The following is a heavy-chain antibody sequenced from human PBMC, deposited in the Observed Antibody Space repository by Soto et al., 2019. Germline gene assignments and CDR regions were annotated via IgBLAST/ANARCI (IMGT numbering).Heavy chain of an antibody. V-gene: IGHV3-48*02. D-gene: IGHD3-16*01. CDR1: GFTFTSYS. J-gene: IGHJ5*02. CDR2: ITSKGTTI. CDR3: AREMGACSDSSCYPGPYDS. Sequence: GSLRLSCAASGFTFTSYSMNWVRQAPGQGLEWVSYITSKGTTIKYADSVKGRFTVSRDNAKNSLYLQLNSLRDEDTAVYYCAREMGACSDSSCYPGPYDSWGQGTLVTVSS.